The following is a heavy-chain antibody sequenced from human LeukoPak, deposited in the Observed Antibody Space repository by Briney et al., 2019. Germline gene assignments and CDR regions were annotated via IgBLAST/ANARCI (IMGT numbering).Heavy chain of an antibody. CDR1: GGTFSSYD. D-gene: IGHD1-26*01. CDR2: MNPNSGNT. V-gene: IGHV1-8*01. Sequence: ASVKVSCKASGGTFSSYDINWVRQATGQGLEWMGWMNPNSGNTGYAQNFQGRVTMTRNPSISTAYMELSSLRSEDTAVYYCAREPLDGEGATIFDFWGQGTLVTVSS. CDR3: AREPLDGEGATIFDF. J-gene: IGHJ4*02.